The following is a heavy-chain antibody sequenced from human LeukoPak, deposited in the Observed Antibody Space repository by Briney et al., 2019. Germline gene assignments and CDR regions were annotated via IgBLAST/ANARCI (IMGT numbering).Heavy chain of an antibody. Sequence: ASVKVSCKASGYTFTSYYMHWVRQAPGQGLEWMGIINPSGGSTSYAQKFQGRVTMTRDTFTSTVYMELSSLRSEDTAVYYCARENIAAAGISMAEEFYFDYWGQGTLVTVSS. CDR2: INPSGGST. D-gene: IGHD6-13*01. CDR1: GYTFTSYY. CDR3: ARENIAAAGISMAEEFYFDY. J-gene: IGHJ4*02. V-gene: IGHV1-46*01.